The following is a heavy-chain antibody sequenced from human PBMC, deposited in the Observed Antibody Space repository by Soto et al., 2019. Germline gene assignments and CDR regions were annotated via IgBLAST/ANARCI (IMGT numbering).Heavy chain of an antibody. CDR1: GDSITSDKW. V-gene: IGHV4-4*02. Sequence: PEETLSLTCAVSGDSITSDKWWSWIRQPPGKGLQWIGEIYHSGSTKYNPSLKSRVIISVDKSKNQFSLKLSSVTDADTAVYYCARGETQQQRDYWGQGTLVTVSS. D-gene: IGHD6-13*01. CDR2: IYHSGST. CDR3: ARGETQQQRDY. J-gene: IGHJ4*02.